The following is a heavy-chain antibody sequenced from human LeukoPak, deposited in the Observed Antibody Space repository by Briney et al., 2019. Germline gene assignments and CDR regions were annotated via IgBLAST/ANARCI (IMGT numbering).Heavy chain of an antibody. Sequence: SETLSLTCAVYGGSFSGYYWSWIRQPPGKGLEWIGEINHSGSTNYNPSLKSRVTISVDTSKNQFSLKLSSVTAADTAVYYCARVQYYYGSGSYRPYYMDVWGKGTTVTISS. CDR1: GGSFSGYY. D-gene: IGHD3-10*01. V-gene: IGHV4-34*01. J-gene: IGHJ6*03. CDR3: ARVQYYYGSGSYRPYYMDV. CDR2: INHSGST.